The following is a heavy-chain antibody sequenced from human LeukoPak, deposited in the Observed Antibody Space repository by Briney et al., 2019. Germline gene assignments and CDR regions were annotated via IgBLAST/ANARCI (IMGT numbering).Heavy chain of an antibody. V-gene: IGHV3-30-3*01. J-gene: IGHJ4*02. CDR2: ISYDGSNK. D-gene: IGHD6-13*01. Sequence: GGSLRLSCAASGFTFSSYAMHWVRQAPGKGLEWVAVISYDGSNKYYADSVKGRFTISRDNSKNTLYLQMNSLRAEDTAVYYCARDGSSWSRWGYFDYWGQGTLVTASS. CDR1: GFTFSSYA. CDR3: ARDGSSWSRWGYFDY.